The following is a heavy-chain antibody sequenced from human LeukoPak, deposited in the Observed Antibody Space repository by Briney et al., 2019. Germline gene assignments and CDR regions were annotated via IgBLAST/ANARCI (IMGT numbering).Heavy chain of an antibody. D-gene: IGHD2-2*01. CDR2: ISSSSSTI. V-gene: IGHV3-48*01. CDR1: GFTLSSYS. CDR3: ARDLVPAAPYYFDY. Sequence: PGGSLRLSCAASGFTLSSYSMNWVRQAPGKGLEWVSYISSSSSTIYYADSVKGRFTISRDNAKNSLYLQMNSLRAEDTAVYYCARDLVPAAPYYFDYWGQGTLVTVSS. J-gene: IGHJ4*02.